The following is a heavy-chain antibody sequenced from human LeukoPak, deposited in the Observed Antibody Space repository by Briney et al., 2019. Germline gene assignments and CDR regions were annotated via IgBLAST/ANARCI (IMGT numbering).Heavy chain of an antibody. CDR1: GFTFSDYY. Sequence: GGSLRLSCAASGFTFSDYYMSWIRQAPGKGLEWVAVISYDGSNKYYADSVKGRFTISRDNSKNTLYLQMNSLRAEDTAVYYCARGPELGYCSGGSCSNNWFDPWGQGTLVTVSS. J-gene: IGHJ5*02. D-gene: IGHD2-15*01. V-gene: IGHV3-30*03. CDR3: ARGPELGYCSGGSCSNNWFDP. CDR2: ISYDGSNK.